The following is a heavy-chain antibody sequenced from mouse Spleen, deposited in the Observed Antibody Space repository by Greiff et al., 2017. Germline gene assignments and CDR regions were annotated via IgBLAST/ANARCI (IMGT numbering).Heavy chain of an antibody. CDR3: ARSTGTVDY. CDR1: GYAFTSYW. J-gene: IGHJ2*01. CDR2: IYPGDGGT. Sequence: QVQLQQPGAELVKPGASVKLSCKASGYAFTSYWMHWVKQRPGQGLEWIGQIYPGDGGTNYNEKFKGKATLTADKSSSTAYMQLSSLTSEDSAVYFCARSTGTVDYWGQGTTLTVSS. V-gene: IGHV1-80*01. D-gene: IGHD4-1*02.